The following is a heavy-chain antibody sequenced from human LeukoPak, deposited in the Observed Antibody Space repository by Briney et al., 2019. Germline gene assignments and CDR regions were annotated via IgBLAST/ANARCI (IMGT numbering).Heavy chain of an antibody. CDR2: INHSGST. V-gene: IGHV4-34*01. CDR3: ARVYPISADAFDI. D-gene: IGHD3-3*01. Sequence: SETLSLTCAVYGGSFSGYYWSWIRQPPGKGLEWIGEINHSGSTNYNPSLKSRVTISVDTSKNQFSLKLSSVTAADMAVYYCARVYPISADAFDIWGQGTMVTVSS. CDR1: GGSFSGYY. J-gene: IGHJ3*02.